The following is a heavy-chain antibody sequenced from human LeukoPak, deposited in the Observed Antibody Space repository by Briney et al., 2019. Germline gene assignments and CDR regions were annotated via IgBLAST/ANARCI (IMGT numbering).Heavy chain of an antibody. D-gene: IGHD3-16*01. Sequence: GGFLRLSCAASGFTFSSYGMHWVRQAPGKGLEWVAVISYDGSNKYYADSVKGRFTISRDNAKNSLFLQMNSLRVEDTAVYYCARDLGDPSFDCWGQGTLVTVSS. CDR2: ISYDGSNK. V-gene: IGHV3-30*03. J-gene: IGHJ4*02. CDR3: ARDLGDPSFDC. CDR1: GFTFSSYG.